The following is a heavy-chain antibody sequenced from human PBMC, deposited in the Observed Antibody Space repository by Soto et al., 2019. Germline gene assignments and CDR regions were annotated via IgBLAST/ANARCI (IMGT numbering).Heavy chain of an antibody. J-gene: IGHJ3*02. V-gene: IGHV1-2*04. CDR1: GYTFTGYY. D-gene: IGHD3-10*01. CDR3: ARDSPNMVRGEGAFDI. CDR2: INPNSGGT. Sequence: ASVKVSCKASGYTFTGYYMHWVRQAPGQGLEWMGWINPNSGGTNYAQKFQGWVTMTRDTSISTAYMELSRLRSDDTAVYDCARDSPNMVRGEGAFDIWGQGTMVTVSS.